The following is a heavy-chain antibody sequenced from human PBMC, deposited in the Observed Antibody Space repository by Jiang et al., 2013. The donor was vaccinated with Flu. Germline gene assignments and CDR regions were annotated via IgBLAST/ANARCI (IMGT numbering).Heavy chain of an antibody. Sequence: ISYDGSNKYYADSVKGRFTISRDNSKNTLYLQMNSLRAEDTAVYYCARDYGDYPTYNWFDPWGQGTLVTVSS. D-gene: IGHD4-17*01. CDR3: ARDYGDYPTYNWFDP. J-gene: IGHJ5*02. CDR2: ISYDGSNK. V-gene: IGHV3-30-3*01.